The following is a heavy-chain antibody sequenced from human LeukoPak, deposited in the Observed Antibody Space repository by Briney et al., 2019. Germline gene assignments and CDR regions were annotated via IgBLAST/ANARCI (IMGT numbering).Heavy chain of an antibody. D-gene: IGHD6-19*01. Sequence: SETLSLTCTVSGGSISTYYWSWIRQPPGKGLEWIGHIYNSGSTNYSPSLKSRVTISVDTSKNQFSLKLSSVTAADTAVYYCARFKRAGGWSYFDYWGQGTLVTVSS. J-gene: IGHJ4*02. V-gene: IGHV4-59*01. CDR2: IYNSGST. CDR3: ARFKRAGGWSYFDY. CDR1: GGSISTYY.